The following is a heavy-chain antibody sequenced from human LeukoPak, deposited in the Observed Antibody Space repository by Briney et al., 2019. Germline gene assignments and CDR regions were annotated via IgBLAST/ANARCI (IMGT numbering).Heavy chain of an antibody. CDR2: ISSSSSTI. V-gene: IGHV3-48*04. CDR3: ASGPYGLFDY. CDR1: GFTFSSYS. D-gene: IGHD3-10*01. Sequence: GGSLRLSCAASGFTFSSYSMTWVRQAPGKGLEWVSYISSSSSTIYYADSVKGRFTISRDNAKNSLYLQMNSLRAEDTAVYYCASGPYGLFDYWGQGTLVTVSS. J-gene: IGHJ4*02.